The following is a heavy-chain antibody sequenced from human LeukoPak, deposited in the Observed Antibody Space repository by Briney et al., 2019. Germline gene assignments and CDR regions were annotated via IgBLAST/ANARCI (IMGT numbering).Heavy chain of an antibody. CDR2: ISGSGGST. V-gene: IGHV3-23*01. D-gene: IGHD6-6*01. CDR1: GYTFTSYA. Sequence: SCKASGYTFTSYAMSWVRQAPGKGLEWVSAISGSGGSTYYADSVKGRFTISRDNSKNTLYLQMNSLRAEDTAVYYCARGSSIAARPYFDYWGQGTLVTVSS. J-gene: IGHJ4*02. CDR3: ARGSSIAARPYFDY.